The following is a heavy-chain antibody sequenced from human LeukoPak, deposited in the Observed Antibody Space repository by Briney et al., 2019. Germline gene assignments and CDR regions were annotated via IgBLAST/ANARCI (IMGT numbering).Heavy chain of an antibody. Sequence: PGGSLRLSCAASGFTFDDYAMHWVRQAPGKGLEWVSGISWNSGSIGYADSVKGRFTISRDNAKNSLYLQMNSLRAEDTALYYCAKEYGSGSYFFDYWGQGTLVTVSS. J-gene: IGHJ4*02. V-gene: IGHV3-9*01. CDR2: ISWNSGSI. CDR3: AKEYGSGSYFFDY. D-gene: IGHD3-10*01. CDR1: GFTFDDYA.